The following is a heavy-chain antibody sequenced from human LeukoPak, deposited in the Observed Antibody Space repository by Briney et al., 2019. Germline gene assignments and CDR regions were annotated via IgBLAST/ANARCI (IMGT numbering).Heavy chain of an antibody. CDR3: ARDPTPRYCSGGSCYTHYGMDV. Sequence: PGGSLRLSCAASGFTFSSYTMNWVRQAPGKGLEWVSSISSSSSYIYYADSVKGRLTISRDNAKNSLYLQMNSLRAEETAVYYCARDPTPRYCSGGSCYTHYGMDVWGQGTTVTVSS. CDR1: GFTFSSYT. D-gene: IGHD2-15*01. V-gene: IGHV3-21*01. CDR2: ISSSSSYI. J-gene: IGHJ6*02.